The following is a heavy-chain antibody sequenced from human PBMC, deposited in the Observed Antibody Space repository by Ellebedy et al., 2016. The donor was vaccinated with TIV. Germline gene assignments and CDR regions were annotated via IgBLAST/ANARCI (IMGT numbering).Heavy chain of an antibody. Sequence: GGSLRLSXAASGFTFSSYGMHWVRQAPGKGLEWVAVISYDGSNKYYADSVKGRFTISRDNSKNTLYLQMNSLRAEDTAVYYCAKDHYDSSGYHPESDYWGQGTLVTVSS. J-gene: IGHJ4*02. V-gene: IGHV3-30*18. CDR2: ISYDGSNK. CDR3: AKDHYDSSGYHPESDY. D-gene: IGHD3-22*01. CDR1: GFTFSSYG.